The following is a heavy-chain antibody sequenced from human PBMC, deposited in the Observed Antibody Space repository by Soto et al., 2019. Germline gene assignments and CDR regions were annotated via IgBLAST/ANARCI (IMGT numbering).Heavy chain of an antibody. Sequence: SVKVSCKASGGTFSSYAISWVRQAPGQGLEWMGGIIPIFGTANYAQRFQGRVTITADESTSTAYMELSSLRSEDTAVYYCARVRGAPFGNWFDPWGQGTLVTVSS. CDR2: IIPIFGTA. J-gene: IGHJ5*02. CDR1: GGTFSSYA. V-gene: IGHV1-69*13. D-gene: IGHD3-3*01. CDR3: ARVRGAPFGNWFDP.